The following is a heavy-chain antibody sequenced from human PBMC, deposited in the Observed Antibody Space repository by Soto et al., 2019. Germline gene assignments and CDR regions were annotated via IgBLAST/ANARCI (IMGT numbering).Heavy chain of an antibody. Sequence: ASVKVSCKASGGTFSSYAISWVRQAPGQGLEWMGGIIPIFGTANYAQKFQGRVTITADESTSTAYMELSSLRSEDTAVYYCARAKDDYGDYDYDAFDIWGQGTMVTVS. CDR3: ARAKDDYGDYDYDAFDI. CDR1: GGTFSSYA. D-gene: IGHD4-17*01. V-gene: IGHV1-69*13. J-gene: IGHJ3*02. CDR2: IIPIFGTA.